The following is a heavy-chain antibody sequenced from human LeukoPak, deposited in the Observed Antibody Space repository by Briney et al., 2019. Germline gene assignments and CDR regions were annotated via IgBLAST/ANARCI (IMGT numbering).Heavy chain of an antibody. CDR3: ARGGAGAALTGCGY. D-gene: IGHD7-27*01. Sequence: ASVKVSCKASGYTFPSYDINWVRQATGQGPEWMGWMNPNSGNTGYAQKFQGRVTMTRNTSISTAYMELSSLRSEDTAVYYCARGGAGAALTGCGYWGQGTLVTVSS. CDR1: GYTFPSYD. CDR2: MNPNSGNT. V-gene: IGHV1-8*01. J-gene: IGHJ4*02.